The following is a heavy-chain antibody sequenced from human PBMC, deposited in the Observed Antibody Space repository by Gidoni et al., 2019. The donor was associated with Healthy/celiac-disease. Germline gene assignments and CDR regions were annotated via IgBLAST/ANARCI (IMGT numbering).Heavy chain of an antibody. J-gene: IGHJ4*02. CDR2: INHRGST. CDR1: GGAFSGYY. Sequence: QVQLQQWGAGLLKPSETLSLTGDEHGGAFSGYYWSWIRQPPGKGLEWIGEINHRGSTNYNPSLKIRVTISVATSKTQFSLNLSSVTAADTAVYYCARGSPLEDAYFDYWGQGTLVTVSS. V-gene: IGHV4-34*01. D-gene: IGHD3-3*01. CDR3: ARGSPLEDAYFDY.